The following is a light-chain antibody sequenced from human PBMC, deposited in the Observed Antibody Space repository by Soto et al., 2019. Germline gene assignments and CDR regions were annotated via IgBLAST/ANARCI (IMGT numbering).Light chain of an antibody. Sequence: DIQMTQSPSSLSASVGDRVTITCRASQGISNYLAWYQQKPGKVPKLLIYAASTLQSGVPSRFSGSGSVTDFTLTISSLQPEDVATYYCQTYNSAAFTFGPGTKVDIK. V-gene: IGKV1-27*01. CDR1: QGISNY. J-gene: IGKJ3*01. CDR2: AAS. CDR3: QTYNSAAFT.